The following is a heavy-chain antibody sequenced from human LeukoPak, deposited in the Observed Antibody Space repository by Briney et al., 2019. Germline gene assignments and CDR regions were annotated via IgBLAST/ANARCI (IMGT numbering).Heavy chain of an antibody. V-gene: IGHV1-46*01. CDR1: VYTFTSNY. Sequence: ASVKVSCKASVYTFTSNYMHWVRQALGQALERMVKINPSGGSTSYAQKFQGRVTMTRDTSTSTVYMELSSLRSEDTAVYYCARAYGSGSYTLLFFDYWGQGTLVTVPS. J-gene: IGHJ4*02. CDR2: INPSGGST. CDR3: ARAYGSGSYTLLFFDY. D-gene: IGHD3-10*01.